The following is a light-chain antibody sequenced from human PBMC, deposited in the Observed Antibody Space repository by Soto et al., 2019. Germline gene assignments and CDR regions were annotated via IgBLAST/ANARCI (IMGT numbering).Light chain of an antibody. V-gene: IGLV2-23*01. CDR1: SSDVGSYNP. CDR3: CSYAGSYV. J-gene: IGLJ1*01. CDR2: EGS. Sequence: QSVLTQPASVSGSPGQSITISCTGTSSDVGSYNPVSWYQQHPGKAPKLMIYEGSKRPSGVSKRFSGSKSGNTASLTISGLQAEDEADYYCCSYAGSYVFGTGTKLTVL.